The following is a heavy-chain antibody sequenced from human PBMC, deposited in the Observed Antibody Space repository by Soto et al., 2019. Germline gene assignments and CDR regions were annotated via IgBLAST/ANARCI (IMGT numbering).Heavy chain of an antibody. V-gene: IGHV3-30*18. CDR3: AKDQSPIVVVTASPHY. Sequence: GGSLRLSCAASGFTFSSYGMLWVRQAPGKGLEWVAVISYDGSNKYYADSVKGRFTISRDNSKNTLYLQMNSLRAEDTAVYYCAKDQSPIVVVTASPHYWGQGTLVTVSS. D-gene: IGHD2-21*02. CDR1: GFTFSSYG. CDR2: ISYDGSNK. J-gene: IGHJ4*02.